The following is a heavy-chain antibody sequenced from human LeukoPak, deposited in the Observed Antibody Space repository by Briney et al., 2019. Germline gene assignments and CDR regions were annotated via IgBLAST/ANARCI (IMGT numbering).Heavy chain of an antibody. J-gene: IGHJ2*01. Sequence: PGGSLRLSCAASGFTFSSYAMHWVRQAPGKGLEWVAVISYDGSNKYYADSVKGRFTISRDNSKNTLYLQMNSLRAEDTAVYYCARDYVDIVATITRGRLCQSSGCHAFRYFDLWGRGTLVTVSS. V-gene: IGHV3-30-3*01. CDR3: ARDYVDIVATITRGRLCQSSGCHAFRYFDL. D-gene: IGHD5-12*01. CDR2: ISYDGSNK. CDR1: GFTFSSYA.